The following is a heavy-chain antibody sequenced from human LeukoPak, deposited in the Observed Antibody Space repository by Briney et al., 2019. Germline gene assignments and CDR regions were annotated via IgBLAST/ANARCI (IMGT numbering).Heavy chain of an antibody. CDR2: IYYSGST. Sequence: SETLSLTCTVSGGSISSSSYYWGWIRQPPGKGLEWIGSIYYSGSTYYNPSLKSRVTISVDTSKNQFSLKLSSVTAADTAVYYCARTSSSGLVGGYYFDYWGQGTLVTVSS. CDR1: GGSISSSSYY. CDR3: ARTSSSGLVGGYYFDY. D-gene: IGHD6-19*01. V-gene: IGHV4-39*07. J-gene: IGHJ4*02.